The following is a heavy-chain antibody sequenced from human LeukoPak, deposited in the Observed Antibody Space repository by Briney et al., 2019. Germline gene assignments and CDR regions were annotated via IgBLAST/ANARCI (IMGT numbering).Heavy chain of an antibody. V-gene: IGHV3-21*01. D-gene: IGHD3-10*01. J-gene: IGHJ3*01. CDR2: ISSGSTYI. CDR1: GFTFSSYS. CDR3: ARGDGATPPDVFDV. Sequence: GGSLRLSCTASGFTFSSYSMNWVRDAPGKGLQWVSSISSGSTYIYYAGSLKGRFTISRDNTKNSLYLQMNSLRGEDAAVYYCARGDGATPPDVFDVWGQGTVVTVSS.